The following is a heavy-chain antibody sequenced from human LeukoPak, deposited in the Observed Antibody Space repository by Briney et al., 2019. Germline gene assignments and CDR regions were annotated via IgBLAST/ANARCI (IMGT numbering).Heavy chain of an antibody. Sequence: GGSLRLSCAASGFTFSSYAMHWVRQAPGKGLEWVAVISYDGSNKYYADSVKGRFTISRDNSKNTLYLQMNSLRAEDTAVYYCARGGSGSLKYYYYYMDVWGKGTTVTVSS. D-gene: IGHD3-10*01. CDR3: ARGGSGSLKYYYYYMDV. V-gene: IGHV3-30*04. CDR1: GFTFSSYA. CDR2: ISYDGSNK. J-gene: IGHJ6*03.